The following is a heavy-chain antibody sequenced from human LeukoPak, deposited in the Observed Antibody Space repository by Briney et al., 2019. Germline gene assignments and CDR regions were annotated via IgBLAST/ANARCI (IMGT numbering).Heavy chain of an antibody. D-gene: IGHD4-17*01. J-gene: IGHJ4*02. CDR1: GFTFSSYG. CDR3: ARDRLHYGEYEKTFDY. Sequence: GGTLRLSCAASGFTFSSYGMSWVRQAPGKGLEWVSAISGSGGSTYYADSVKGRFTISRDNARNSLYLQMNSLRAEDTAVYYCARDRLHYGEYEKTFDYWGQGTLVTVSS. CDR2: ISGSGGST. V-gene: IGHV3-23*01.